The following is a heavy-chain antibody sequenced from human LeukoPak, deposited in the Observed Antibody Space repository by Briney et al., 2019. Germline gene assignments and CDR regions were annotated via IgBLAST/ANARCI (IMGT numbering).Heavy chain of an antibody. CDR1: GYSISSGYY. Sequence: PSETLSLTCSVSGYSISSGYYWGWIRQPPGMGLEWIGNIYHSGSTYYNPSLKSRVTISLDTSKNQFSLKLSSVTAADTAVYYCARQPPTTVTSFDSWGQGTLVTVSS. V-gene: IGHV4-38-2*02. D-gene: IGHD4-17*01. J-gene: IGHJ4*02. CDR3: ARQPPTTVTSFDS. CDR2: IYHSGST.